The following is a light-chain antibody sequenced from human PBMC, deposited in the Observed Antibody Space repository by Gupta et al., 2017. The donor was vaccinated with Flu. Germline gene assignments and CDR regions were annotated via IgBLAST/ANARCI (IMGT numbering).Light chain of an antibody. CDR2: DDR. V-gene: IGLV3-21*02. Sequence: SYVLTQPPSVSVAPGQTARITCGGNNIGSESVHWYRQRPGQAPVLAVYDDRERTAGIPERLSGSKAGYAATLTISRVEAGHEAAYYCQVWDQVWDTSSDHRGVFGGGTKLTVL. J-gene: IGLJ3*02. CDR1: NIGSES. CDR3: QVWDQVWDTSSDHRGV.